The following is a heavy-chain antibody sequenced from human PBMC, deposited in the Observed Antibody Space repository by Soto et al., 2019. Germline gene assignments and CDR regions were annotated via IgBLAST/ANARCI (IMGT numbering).Heavy chain of an antibody. J-gene: IGHJ3*02. Sequence: QVQLVQSGAEVKKPGASVKVSCKASGYTFTGYYTHWVRQAPGQGLEWMGWINPNSGGTNYAQKFQGWVTMTRDTSISTAYMELSRLRSDDTAVYYCARSYYDSSGPAYHDAFDIWGQGTMVTVSS. D-gene: IGHD3-22*01. CDR2: INPNSGGT. CDR3: ARSYYDSSGPAYHDAFDI. V-gene: IGHV1-2*04. CDR1: GYTFTGYY.